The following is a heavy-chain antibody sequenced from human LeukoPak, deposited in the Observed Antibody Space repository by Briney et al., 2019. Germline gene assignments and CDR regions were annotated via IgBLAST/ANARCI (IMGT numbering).Heavy chain of an antibody. CDR3: ARDLYRGHVS. J-gene: IGHJ5*02. D-gene: IGHD5-12*01. V-gene: IGHV3-48*02. CDR1: GFSFSTYD. Sequence: PGGSLRLSCAASGFSFSTYDMTWVRQAPGKGLEWVSYISSGSTTTYYADSVKGRFTISRDNAKNSLYLQMNSLGDDDTAIYYCARDLYRGHVSWGQGTLVTVSS. CDR2: ISSGSTTT.